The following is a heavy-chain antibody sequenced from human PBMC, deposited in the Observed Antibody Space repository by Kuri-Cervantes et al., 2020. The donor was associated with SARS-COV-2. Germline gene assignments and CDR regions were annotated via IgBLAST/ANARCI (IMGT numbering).Heavy chain of an antibody. CDR1: GFTFSSYA. Sequence: GGSLRLSCAASGFTFSSYAMHWVRQAPGKGLEWVAVISYDGSNKYYADSVKGRFTISRDNSKNTLYLQMNSLRAEDTAVYYCAKDRYQLLSNWFDPWGQGTLVTVSS. D-gene: IGHD2-2*01. V-gene: IGHV3-30-3*01. J-gene: IGHJ5*02. CDR2: ISYDGSNK. CDR3: AKDRYQLLSNWFDP.